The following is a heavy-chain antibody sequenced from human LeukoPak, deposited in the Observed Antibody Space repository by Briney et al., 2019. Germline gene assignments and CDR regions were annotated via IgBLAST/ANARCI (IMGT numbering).Heavy chain of an antibody. CDR3: ARVVGDGNFDY. CDR1: GFIFSDYS. V-gene: IGHV3-64*01. D-gene: IGHD2-2*01. Sequence: GGSLRLSCAASGFIFSDYSMHWIRQVPGKGLEYVSAINPNGHRTYYANSVKGRFTISRDNSKDTLYLQMGSLTTEDMAMYYCARVVGDGNFDYWGQGTLVSVSS. J-gene: IGHJ4*02. CDR2: INPNGHRT.